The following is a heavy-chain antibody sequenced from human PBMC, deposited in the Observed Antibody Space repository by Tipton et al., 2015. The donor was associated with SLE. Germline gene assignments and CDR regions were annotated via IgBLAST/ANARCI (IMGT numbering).Heavy chain of an antibody. CDR2: ISSSGSTI. Sequence: GSLRLSCAASGFTFSSYEMNWVGQAPGKGLGWVSYISSSGSTIYYAESVKGLFTISRDNAKNSLYLQINSLRAEDTAVYYCATICDAFDIWCQGTLVTFSS. V-gene: IGHV3-48*03. J-gene: IGHJ3*02. CDR1: GFTFSSYE. CDR3: ATICDAFDI.